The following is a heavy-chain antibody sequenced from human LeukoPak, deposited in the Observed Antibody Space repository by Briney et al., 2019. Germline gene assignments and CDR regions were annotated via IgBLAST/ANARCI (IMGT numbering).Heavy chain of an antibody. J-gene: IGHJ4*02. D-gene: IGHD5-24*01. CDR3: AKKSRDGYNPFGY. CDR1: GFTFSRYA. V-gene: IGHV3-23*01. Sequence: GGSLRLSCAASGFTFSRYAMSWVRQAPGKGLEWVCGISSSGESPYYADSVKGRFTISRDNSKNTLYLEINSLRAEDTAVYYCAKKSRDGYNPFGYLGQGTLVTVSS. CDR2: ISSSGESP.